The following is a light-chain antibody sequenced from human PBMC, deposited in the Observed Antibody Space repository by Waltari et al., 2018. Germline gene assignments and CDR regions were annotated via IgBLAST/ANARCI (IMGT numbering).Light chain of an antibody. CDR3: QQRGNWPLT. Sequence: EIVLTQSPATLSLSPGERATLSCRARESLGDYLVWYQQKPGQAPRHLIYDTSNGPIGIHARFSGSRSGTDFTLTISSVEPEDSAVYYCQQRGNWPLTFGGGTKVEIK. CDR1: ESLGDY. V-gene: IGKV3-11*01. CDR2: DTS. J-gene: IGKJ4*01.